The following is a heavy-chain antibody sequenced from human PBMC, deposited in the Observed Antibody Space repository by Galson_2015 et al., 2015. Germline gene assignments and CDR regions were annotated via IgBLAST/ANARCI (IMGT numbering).Heavy chain of an antibody. CDR3: ARHPRYCSGGTCPNDAFDI. Sequence: NPSLNSRVTIYVDTSKNQFSLELSSVTAADTAVYYCARHPRYCSGGTCPNDAFDIWGQGTKVPVSS. V-gene: IGHV4-39*01. J-gene: IGHJ3*02. D-gene: IGHD2-15*01.